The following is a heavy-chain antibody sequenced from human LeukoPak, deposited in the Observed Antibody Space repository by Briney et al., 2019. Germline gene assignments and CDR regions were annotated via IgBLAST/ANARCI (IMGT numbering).Heavy chain of an antibody. D-gene: IGHD5-18*01. Sequence: SETLSLTCAVYGGSFSSYYWSWIRQPPGKGLEWIGYIYYSGSSNYNPSLKSRVTISVDTSKIQFSLKLSSVTAADTAVYYCASSVDTSMVNCWGQGTLVTVSS. CDR3: ASSVDTSMVNC. V-gene: IGHV4-59*01. CDR1: GGSFSSYY. J-gene: IGHJ4*02. CDR2: IYYSGSS.